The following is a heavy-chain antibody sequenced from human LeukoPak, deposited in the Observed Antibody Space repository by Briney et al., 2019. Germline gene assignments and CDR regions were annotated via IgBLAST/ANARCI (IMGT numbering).Heavy chain of an antibody. V-gene: IGHV4-30-2*01. CDR1: GGSISSGGYS. D-gene: IGHD2-2*01. J-gene: IGHJ4*02. Sequence: PSETLSLTCAVSGGSISSGGYSWSWIRQPPGKGLEWIGYIYRSGSTYYNPSLKSRVTISVDRSKNQFSLKLSSVTAADTAVYYCARGYCSSTSCYYFDYWGQGTLVTVSS. CDR2: IYRSGST. CDR3: ARGYCSSTSCYYFDY.